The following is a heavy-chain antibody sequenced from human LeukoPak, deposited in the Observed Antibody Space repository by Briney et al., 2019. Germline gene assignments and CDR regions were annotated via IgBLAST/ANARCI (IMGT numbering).Heavy chain of an antibody. CDR1: GYTFTRYG. CDR3: ARGKSVLRFLEWLLLPPDY. D-gene: IGHD3-3*01. V-gene: IGHV1-18*04. J-gene: IGHJ4*02. Sequence: ASVKVSCKASGYTFTRYGISWVRPAPGQGLEWMGWISGYNGNTNYAQKLQGRVTMITDTSTSTAYMELRSLRSDDTAVYYCARGKSVLRFLEWLLLPPDYWGQGTLLTVSS. CDR2: ISGYNGNT.